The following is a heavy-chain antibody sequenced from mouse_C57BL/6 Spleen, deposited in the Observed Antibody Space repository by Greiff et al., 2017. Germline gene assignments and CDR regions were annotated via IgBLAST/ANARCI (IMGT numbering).Heavy chain of an antibody. CDR1: GFTFTDYY. D-gene: IGHD4-1*01. J-gene: IGHJ2*01. Sequence: EVKVVESGGGLVQPGGSLSLSCAASGFTFTDYYMSWVRQPPGKALEWLGFIRNKANGYTTEYSASVKGRFTISRDNSQSILYLQMNALRAEDSATYYCARYVLGYFDYWGQGTTLTVSS. CDR3: ARYVLGYFDY. V-gene: IGHV7-3*01. CDR2: IRNKANGYTT.